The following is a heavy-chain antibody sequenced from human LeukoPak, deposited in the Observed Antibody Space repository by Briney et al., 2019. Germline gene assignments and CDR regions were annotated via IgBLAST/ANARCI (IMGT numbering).Heavy chain of an antibody. CDR2: INDSGGST. J-gene: IGHJ6*03. V-gene: IGHV3-23*01. CDR3: ARVTGRDYYYYYMDV. D-gene: IGHD1-26*01. Sequence: GGSLRLSCAASGFTFSNYAMSWLRQAPGKGLEWVSAINDSGGSTYYGDSVKGRFTISRDNSKNTLYLQMHSLRADDTAVDYCARVTGRDYYYYYMDVWGKGATVTISS. CDR1: GFTFSNYA.